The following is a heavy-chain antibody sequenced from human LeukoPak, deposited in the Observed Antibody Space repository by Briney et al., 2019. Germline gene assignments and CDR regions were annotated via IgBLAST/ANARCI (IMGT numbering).Heavy chain of an antibody. V-gene: IGHV4-59*01. Sequence: PSETLSLTCTVSGGSISSYYWSWIRQPPGKGLEWIGYIYYSGSTNYNPSLKSRVTISVDTSKNQFSLKLSSVTAADTAVYYCARSPLYSVRVEWLLSHSNYYYYYMDVWGKGTMVTVSS. D-gene: IGHD3-3*01. CDR1: GGSISSYY. CDR3: ARSPLYSVRVEWLLSHSNYYYYYMDV. CDR2: IYYSGST. J-gene: IGHJ6*03.